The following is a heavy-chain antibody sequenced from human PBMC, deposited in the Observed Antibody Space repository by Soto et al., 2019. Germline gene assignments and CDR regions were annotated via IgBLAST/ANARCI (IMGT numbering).Heavy chain of an antibody. Sequence: SSTLSLTCAVYGGSFSGYYWSWIRQPPGKGLEWIGEINHSGSTNYNPSLKSRVTISVDTSKNQFSLKLSSVTAADTAVYYCARLGDIVVVPAAPAPVWGQGTTVTVSS. V-gene: IGHV4-34*01. CDR3: ARLGDIVVVPAAPAPV. J-gene: IGHJ6*02. CDR1: GGSFSGYY. D-gene: IGHD2-2*01. CDR2: INHSGST.